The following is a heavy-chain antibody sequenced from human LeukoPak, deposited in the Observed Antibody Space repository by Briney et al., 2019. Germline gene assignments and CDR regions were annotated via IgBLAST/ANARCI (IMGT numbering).Heavy chain of an antibody. CDR3: ARDGLSTSYAFDI. Sequence: GGSLRLSCAASGFTFSDYYMSWIRQAPGKGLEWVSYIRGNGDTIYYADSVKGRFTISRDNAKNSLYLQMNSLRAEDTAMYYCARDGLSTSYAFDIWGQGTMVTVSS. J-gene: IGHJ3*02. V-gene: IGHV3-11*01. CDR1: GFTFSDYY. CDR2: IRGNGDTI. D-gene: IGHD2-15*01.